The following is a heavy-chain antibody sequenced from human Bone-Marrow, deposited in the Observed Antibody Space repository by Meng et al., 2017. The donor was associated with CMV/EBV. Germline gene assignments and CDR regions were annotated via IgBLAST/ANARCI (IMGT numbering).Heavy chain of an antibody. CDR1: GYTFTSYG. J-gene: IGHJ5*02. Sequence: ASVKVSCKASGYTFTSYGISWVRQAPGQGLEWMGWISAYNGNTNYAQKLQGRVTMTTDTSTSTAYMELRSLRSDDTAVYYCARKTCSTSCYTEWFDPWGQGTLVTVPS. CDR3: ARKTCSTSCYTEWFDP. V-gene: IGHV1-18*01. CDR2: ISAYNGNT. D-gene: IGHD2-2*02.